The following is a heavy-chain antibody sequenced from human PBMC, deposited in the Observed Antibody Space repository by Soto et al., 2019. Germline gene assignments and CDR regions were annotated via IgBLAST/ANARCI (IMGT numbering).Heavy chain of an antibody. CDR3: ARDLFTDFGSDYGDALY. D-gene: IGHD4-17*01. V-gene: IGHV3-33*01. CDR2: IWYDGSNK. Sequence: QVQLVESGGGVVQPGRSLRLSCAASGFTFSSYGMHWVRQAPGKGLEWVAVIWYDGSNKYYADSGKGRFTISRDNSKNTLYLQMNSLRAEDTAVYYCARDLFTDFGSDYGDALYWGQGTLVTVSS. CDR1: GFTFSSYG. J-gene: IGHJ4*02.